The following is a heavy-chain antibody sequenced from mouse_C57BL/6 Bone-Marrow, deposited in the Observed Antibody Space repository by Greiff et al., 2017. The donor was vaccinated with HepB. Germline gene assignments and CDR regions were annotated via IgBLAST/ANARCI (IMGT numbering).Heavy chain of an antibody. CDR2: IDPENGDT. J-gene: IGHJ1*03. Sequence: EVQLQESGAELVRPGASVKLSCTASGFNIKDDYMHWVKQRPEQGLEWSGWIDPENGDTEYASKFQGKATITADTSSNTAYLQLSSLTSEDTAVYYCTPTGTSWYFDVWGTGTTVTVSS. V-gene: IGHV14-4*01. D-gene: IGHD4-1*02. CDR3: TPTGTSWYFDV. CDR1: GFNIKDDY.